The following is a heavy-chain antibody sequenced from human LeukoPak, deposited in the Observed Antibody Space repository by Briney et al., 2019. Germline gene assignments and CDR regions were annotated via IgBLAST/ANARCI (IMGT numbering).Heavy chain of an antibody. CDR2: ISSSGSTL. CDR3: ARASYGSGSYRPEPIDY. CDR1: GFTFSDYC. J-gene: IGHJ4*02. V-gene: IGHV3-11*01. Sequence: GGSLRLSCAASGFTFSDYCMSWIRQAPGKGLEWVSYISSSGSTLYYADSVKGRFTISRDNAKNSLYLQMNSLRAEDTAVYYCARASYGSGSYRPEPIDYWGQGTLVTVSS. D-gene: IGHD3-10*01.